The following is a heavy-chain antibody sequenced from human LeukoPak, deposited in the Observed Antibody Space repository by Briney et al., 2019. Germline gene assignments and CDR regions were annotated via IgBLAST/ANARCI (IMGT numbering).Heavy chain of an antibody. Sequence: SETLSLTCTVSGGSISSGGYYWSWIRQHPGKGLEWIGYIYYSGSTYYNPSLKSRVTMSVDTSKNQFSLKLSSVTAADTAVYYCARGGYDFWSGYQYGPFDYWGQGTLVTVSS. CDR2: IYYSGST. J-gene: IGHJ4*02. D-gene: IGHD3-3*01. CDR1: GGSISSGGYY. V-gene: IGHV4-31*03. CDR3: ARGGYDFWSGYQYGPFDY.